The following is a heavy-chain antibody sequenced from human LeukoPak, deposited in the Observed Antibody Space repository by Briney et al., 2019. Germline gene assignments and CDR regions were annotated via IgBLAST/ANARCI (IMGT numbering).Heavy chain of an antibody. CDR2: ISAYNGNT. CDR3: ATRPYGDYVSDYYYYGMDV. V-gene: IGHV1-18*01. Sequence: ASVKVSCKASGYTFTSYGISWVRQAPGQGLEWMGWISAYNGNTNYAQKLQGRVTMTEDTSTDTAYMELSSLRSEDTAVYYCATRPYGDYVSDYYYYGMDVWGQGTTVTVSS. J-gene: IGHJ6*02. D-gene: IGHD4-17*01. CDR1: GYTFTSYG.